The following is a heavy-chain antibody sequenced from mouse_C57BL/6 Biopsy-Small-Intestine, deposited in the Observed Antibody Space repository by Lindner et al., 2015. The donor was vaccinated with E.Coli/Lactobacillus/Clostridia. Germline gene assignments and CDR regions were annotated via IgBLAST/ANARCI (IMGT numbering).Heavy chain of an antibody. J-gene: IGHJ1*03. CDR1: GFNIKDYF. CDR2: IDPEDGET. Sequence: VQLQESGAELVKPGASVKLSCTTSGFNIKDYFMHWVKQRTEQGLDWIGRIDPEDGETKYAPKFQGKATITADTSSNTAYLQLSSLTSEDTAVYYCALYGRYWYFDVWGTGTTVTVSS. CDR3: ALYGRYWYFDV. V-gene: IGHV14-2*01. D-gene: IGHD1-1*01.